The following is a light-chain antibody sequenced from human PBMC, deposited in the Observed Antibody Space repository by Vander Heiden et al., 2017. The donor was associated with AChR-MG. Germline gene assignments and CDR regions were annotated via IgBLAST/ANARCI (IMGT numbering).Light chain of an antibody. CDR3: QQYKNWPPYT. J-gene: IGKJ2*01. CDR2: GAS. V-gene: IGKV3-15*01. Sequence: EIVMTQSPATLSVSPGERATLSCRASQSVSSNLAWYQQRPGQAPRLIIYGASTRATGFPARFSGSGYGTEFTLTISSLQSEDFAVYYCQQYKNWPPYTFGQGTKLEIK. CDR1: QSVSSN.